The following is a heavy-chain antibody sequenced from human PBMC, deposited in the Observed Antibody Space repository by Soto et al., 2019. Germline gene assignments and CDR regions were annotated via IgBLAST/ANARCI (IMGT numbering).Heavy chain of an antibody. CDR3: AREGDYIWGSRDYYYMDV. Sequence: QVQLQQWGAGLLKPSETLSLTCAVYGGSFSGYYWSWIRQPPGKGLEWIGEINHSGSTNYNPSLKSRVTISVDTSKNQFSLKLSSVTAADTAVYYCAREGDYIWGSRDYYYMDVWGKGTTVTVCS. J-gene: IGHJ6*03. V-gene: IGHV4-34*01. CDR1: GGSFSGYY. CDR2: INHSGST. D-gene: IGHD3-16*01.